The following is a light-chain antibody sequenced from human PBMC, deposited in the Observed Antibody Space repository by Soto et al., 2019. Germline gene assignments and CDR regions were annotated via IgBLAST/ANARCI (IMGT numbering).Light chain of an antibody. V-gene: IGKV3-20*01. Sequence: DILLTHSPYTLSASPGRRAILSCRALQSVTGSYLAWYQQKPGQAPRLLIYGASSRATGIPDRFSGGGSGTDFTLTISRLEPEDFAVYYCQQYGISPSWTFGQGTKVDIK. CDR2: GAS. J-gene: IGKJ1*01. CDR3: QQYGISPSWT. CDR1: QSVTGSY.